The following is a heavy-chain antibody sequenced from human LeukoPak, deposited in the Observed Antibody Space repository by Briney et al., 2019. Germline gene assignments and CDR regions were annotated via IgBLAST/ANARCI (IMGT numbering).Heavy chain of an antibody. CDR2: INPNSGGT. Sequence: ASVKVSCKASGYTFTGYYMHWVRQAPGQGLEWMGWINPNSGGTNYAQKFQGRVTMTRDTSIGTAYMELSRLRSDDTAVYYCARGLRLGELSFLDFDYWGQGTLVTVSS. CDR1: GYTFTGYY. D-gene: IGHD3-16*02. V-gene: IGHV1-2*02. J-gene: IGHJ4*02. CDR3: ARGLRLGELSFLDFDY.